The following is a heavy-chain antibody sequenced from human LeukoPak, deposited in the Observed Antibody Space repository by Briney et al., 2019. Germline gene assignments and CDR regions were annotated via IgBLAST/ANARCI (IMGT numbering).Heavy chain of an antibody. CDR3: ARDGPDIVVVPAAIYYYYMDV. D-gene: IGHD2-2*02. Sequence: PGGSLRLSCAASGFTFSSYGMHWVRQAPGKGLEWVAFIRYDGSNKYYADSVKGRFTISRDNSKNTLYLQMNSLRAEDTAVYYCARDGPDIVVVPAAIYYYYMDVWGKGTTVTVSS. V-gene: IGHV3-30*02. CDR1: GFTFSSYG. J-gene: IGHJ6*03. CDR2: IRYDGSNK.